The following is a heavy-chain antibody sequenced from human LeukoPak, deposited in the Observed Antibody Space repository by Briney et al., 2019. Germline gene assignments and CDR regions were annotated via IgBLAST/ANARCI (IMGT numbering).Heavy chain of an antibody. V-gene: IGHV3-7*01. Sequence: GGSLRLSWVASRFTFSNYWMSWVRQAPGKGLEWVANINQDGSKKRYADSMKGRFTISRDNAKESLYLQLNSLRAEDTAVYYCAKWGPYCVGDYCPALDSWGPGTLVTVSS. J-gene: IGHJ4*02. CDR3: AKWGPYCVGDYCPALDS. D-gene: IGHD2-21*02. CDR2: INQDGSKK. CDR1: RFTFSNYW.